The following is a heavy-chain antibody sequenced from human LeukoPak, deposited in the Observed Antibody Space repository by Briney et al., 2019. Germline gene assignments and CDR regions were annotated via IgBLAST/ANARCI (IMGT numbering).Heavy chain of an antibody. CDR2: IRSKAYGGTT. Sequence: PGRSLRLSCTCSGFTFGDYVMSWVRQSPGEGLEWLGFIRSKAYGGTTHYAASVKDRFTISRDDSKSIAYLQMNSLKTEDTAVYYCTLDFWSSYSFPSDPWGQGTLVTVSS. J-gene: IGHJ5*02. CDR3: TLDFWSSYSFPSDP. D-gene: IGHD3-3*01. V-gene: IGHV3-49*04. CDR1: GFTFGDYV.